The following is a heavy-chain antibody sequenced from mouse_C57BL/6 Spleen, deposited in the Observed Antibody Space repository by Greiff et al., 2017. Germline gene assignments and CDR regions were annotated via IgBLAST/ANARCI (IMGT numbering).Heavy chain of an antibody. D-gene: IGHD3-1*01. CDR1: GFTFSSYA. Sequence: EVQRVESGGGLVKPGGSLKLSCAASGFTFSSYAMSWVRQTPEKRLEWVATISDGGSYTYYPDNVKGRFTISRDNAKNNLYLQMSHLKSEDTAMYYCARALSPRAMDYWGQGTSVTVSS. J-gene: IGHJ4*01. CDR2: ISDGGSYT. CDR3: ARALSPRAMDY. V-gene: IGHV5-4*01.